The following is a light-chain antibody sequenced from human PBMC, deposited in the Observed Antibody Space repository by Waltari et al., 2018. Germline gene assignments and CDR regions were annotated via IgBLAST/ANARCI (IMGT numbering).Light chain of an antibody. CDR3: QQYYSNPT. Sequence: DIIRTQSPATLAESLGERATTNCKSSPSMSYTKNYFSWYQQKPGPAPRLLISWASTRDFGVPDRFSGSGSGADFTLTIDGLQAEDVAVYYCQQYYSNPTFGQGTKVQIK. J-gene: IGKJ1*01. CDR1: PSMSYTKNY. CDR2: WAS. V-gene: IGKV4-1*01.